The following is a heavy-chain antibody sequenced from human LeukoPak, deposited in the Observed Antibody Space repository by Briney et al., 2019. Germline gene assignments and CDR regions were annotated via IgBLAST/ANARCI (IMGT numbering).Heavy chain of an antibody. Sequence: SVKVSCKASGGTFSSYAISWVRQAPGQGLEWMGRIIPIFGTANYAQKFQGRLTITTDESTSTAYMELSSLRSEDTAVYYCARDPGFYGGNSFVFYYWGQGTLVTVSS. CDR1: GGTFSSYA. D-gene: IGHD4-23*01. V-gene: IGHV1-69*05. J-gene: IGHJ4*02. CDR2: IIPIFGTA. CDR3: ARDPGFYGGNSFVFYY.